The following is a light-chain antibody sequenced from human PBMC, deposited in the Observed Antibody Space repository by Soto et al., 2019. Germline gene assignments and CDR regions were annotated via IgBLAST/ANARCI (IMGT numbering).Light chain of an antibody. V-gene: IGKV3-15*01. Sequence: EIVITQSPATLSVSHGERATLSCRASHSVSSNLAWYQQKPGQAPRLLIYGASTRATGIPARFSGSGSGTEFTLTISSLQSEDFAVYYCQQYNNWPLTFGGGTKVDIK. CDR2: GAS. CDR3: QQYNNWPLT. J-gene: IGKJ4*01. CDR1: HSVSSN.